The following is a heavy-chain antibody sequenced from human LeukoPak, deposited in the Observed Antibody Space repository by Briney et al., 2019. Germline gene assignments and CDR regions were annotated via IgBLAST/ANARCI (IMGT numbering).Heavy chain of an antibody. Sequence: SVKVSCKASGGTFSSYAISWVRQAPGQGLEWMGGIVPIFGTANYAQKFQGRVTITADESTSTAYMELSSLRSEDTAVYYCARGHYGDYPYYYYGMDVWGKGTTVTVSS. D-gene: IGHD4-17*01. CDR1: GGTFSSYA. J-gene: IGHJ6*04. V-gene: IGHV1-69*01. CDR3: ARGHYGDYPYYYYGMDV. CDR2: IVPIFGTA.